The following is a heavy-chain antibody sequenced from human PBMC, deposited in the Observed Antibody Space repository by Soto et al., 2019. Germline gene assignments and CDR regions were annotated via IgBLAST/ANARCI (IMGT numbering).Heavy chain of an antibody. CDR1: GFTFINYA. J-gene: IGHJ2*01. D-gene: IGHD2-2*01. Sequence: EVQLLESGGDSVQPGGSLRLSCAGSGFTFINYAMNWVRQAPGKGLEWVSTISGGGDATFFADSVRGRFTFSRDNSKNTVTLHMNSLGVDDTAVYYCARKVVGSTSRPNYWYFDLWGRGTLVTVSS. CDR2: ISGGGDAT. CDR3: ARKVVGSTSRPNYWYFDL. V-gene: IGHV3-23*01.